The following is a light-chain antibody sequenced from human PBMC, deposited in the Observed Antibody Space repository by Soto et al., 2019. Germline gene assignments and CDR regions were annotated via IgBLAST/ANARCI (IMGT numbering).Light chain of an antibody. CDR3: QSYDSSLGGWV. J-gene: IGLJ3*02. CDR1: SSNIGAGYD. CDR2: GNS. Sequence: QSVLTQPPSVSGAPGQRVTISCTGSSSNIGAGYDVHWYQQLPGTAPKLLIYGNSNRPSGVPDRFSGSKSGTSASLAITGLRAGDGADYYCQSYDSSLGGWVFGGGTKLTVL. V-gene: IGLV1-40*01.